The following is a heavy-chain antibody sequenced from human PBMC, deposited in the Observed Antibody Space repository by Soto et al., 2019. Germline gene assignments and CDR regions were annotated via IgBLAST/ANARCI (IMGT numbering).Heavy chain of an antibody. J-gene: IGHJ6*03. Sequence: PGGSLRLSCAASGFTFSSYAMSWVRQAPGKGLEWVSAISGSGGSTYYADSVKGRFTISRDNSKNTLYLQMNSLRAGDTAVYYCAKRAMRVVVVAGTTGEYYYMDVWGKGTTVTVSS. CDR1: GFTFSSYA. V-gene: IGHV3-23*01. CDR3: AKRAMRVVVVAGTTGEYYYMDV. D-gene: IGHD2-15*01. CDR2: ISGSGGST.